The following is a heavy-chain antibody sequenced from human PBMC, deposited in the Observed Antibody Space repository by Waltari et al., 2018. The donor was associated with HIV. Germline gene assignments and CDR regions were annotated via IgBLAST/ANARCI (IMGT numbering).Heavy chain of an antibody. Sequence: QVQLVQSGAEVKKTGASVKVSCKASGYTLTSYGISWVRQAHGQGLEWMGWISAYNGNTNYAQKLQGRVTMTTDTSTSTAYMELRSLRSDDTAVYYCARALDYGDRNNWFDPWGQGTLVTVSS. V-gene: IGHV1-18*01. CDR3: ARALDYGDRNNWFDP. CDR2: ISAYNGNT. D-gene: IGHD4-17*01. J-gene: IGHJ5*02. CDR1: GYTLTSYG.